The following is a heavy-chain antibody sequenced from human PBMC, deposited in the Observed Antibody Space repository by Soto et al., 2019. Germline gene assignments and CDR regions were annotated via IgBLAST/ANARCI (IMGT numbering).Heavy chain of an antibody. J-gene: IGHJ4*02. CDR3: AHRRPDSNSPEYFFDY. Sequence: QITLKESGPTLVKPTQTLTLTCTFSGFSLSTSGVDVGWIRQPPGTALEWLALIYWDDDKRYSPSLKSRLTISKDTSKNQVVLTMTNMDPLDTATYYCAHRRPDSNSPEYFFDYWGQGTLVTVSS. CDR1: GFSLSTSGVD. V-gene: IGHV2-5*02. CDR2: IYWDDDK. D-gene: IGHD6-6*01.